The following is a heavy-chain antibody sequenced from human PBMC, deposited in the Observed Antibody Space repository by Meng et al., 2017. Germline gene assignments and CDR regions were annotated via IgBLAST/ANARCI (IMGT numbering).Heavy chain of an antibody. V-gene: IGHV7-4-1*02. CDR2: INTNTGNP. J-gene: IGHJ6*02. CDR3: ATLFGWESGSYYVPSGYYYGMDV. D-gene: IGHD1-26*01. Sequence: ASVKVSCKASGYTFTSYAMNWVRQAPGQGLEWMGWINTNTGNPTYAQGFTGRFVFSLDTSVSTAYLQISSLKAEDTAVYYCATLFGWESGSYYVPSGYYYGMDVWGQGTTVTV. CDR1: GYTFTSYA.